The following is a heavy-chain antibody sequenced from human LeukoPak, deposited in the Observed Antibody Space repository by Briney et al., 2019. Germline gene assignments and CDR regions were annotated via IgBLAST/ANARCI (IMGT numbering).Heavy chain of an antibody. CDR2: MYYSGIT. D-gene: IGHD6-19*01. J-gene: IGHJ3*02. CDR3: ARYPKSYSSGWTAFDI. Sequence: SETLSLTCTVSGGSISSSSSYWCWIRQSPGKGLGWIGSMYYSGITYYNPSLRSRVTMSVDTSKNQFSLKLSSVTAADTAVYYCARYPKSYSSGWTAFDIWGQGTMVTVSS. CDR1: GGSISSSSSY. V-gene: IGHV4-39*01.